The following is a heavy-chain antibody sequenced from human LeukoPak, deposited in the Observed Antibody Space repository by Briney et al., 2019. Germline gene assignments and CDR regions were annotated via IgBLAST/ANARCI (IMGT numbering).Heavy chain of an antibody. CDR1: GGSISSGGYY. Sequence: PSETLSLTCTVSGGSISSGGYYWSWIRQHPGQGLEWIGYIYYSGSTYYNPSLKSRVTISVDTSKNQFSLKLSSVTAPDTAGYYCARDRYSRHWFDPWGQGTLVTVSS. CDR3: ARDRYSRHWFDP. J-gene: IGHJ5*02. D-gene: IGHD1-14*01. CDR2: IYYSGST. V-gene: IGHV4-31*03.